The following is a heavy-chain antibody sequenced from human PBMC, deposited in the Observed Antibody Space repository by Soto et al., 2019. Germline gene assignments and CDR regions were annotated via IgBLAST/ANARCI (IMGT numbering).Heavy chain of an antibody. Sequence: GESLKISCKGSGYSFTSYWIGWVRQMPGKGLEWMGIIYPGDSDTRYSPSFQGQVTISADKSISTAYLQWSSLKASDTAMYYCARLFSPSPNWNDVWETYNWFDPWGQGTLVTVSS. CDR3: ARLFSPSPNWNDVWETYNWFDP. J-gene: IGHJ5*02. D-gene: IGHD1-20*01. CDR1: GYSFTSYW. V-gene: IGHV5-51*01. CDR2: IYPGDSDT.